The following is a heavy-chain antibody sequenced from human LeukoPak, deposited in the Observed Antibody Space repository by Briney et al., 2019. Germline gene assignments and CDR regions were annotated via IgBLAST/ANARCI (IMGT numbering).Heavy chain of an antibody. CDR1: GGSISSSSYY. Sequence: SETLSLTCTVSGGSISSSSYYWGWIRQPPGKGLEWIGRIYYSGSTYYNPSLKSRVTISVDTSKNQFSLKLSSVTAADTAVYYCARTRYYYNSRSYGAPYYFDYWGQGTLVTVSS. V-gene: IGHV4-39*01. J-gene: IGHJ4*02. CDR2: IYYSGST. CDR3: ARTRYYYNSRSYGAPYYFDY. D-gene: IGHD3-10*01.